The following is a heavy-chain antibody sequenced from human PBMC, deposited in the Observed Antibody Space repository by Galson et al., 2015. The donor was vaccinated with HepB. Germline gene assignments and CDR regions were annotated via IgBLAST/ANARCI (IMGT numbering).Heavy chain of an antibody. V-gene: IGHV3-30*04. CDR2: ISYDGSHK. J-gene: IGHJ4*02. CDR3: ARAALTMIRGGNFDN. Sequence: SLRLSCAASGFIFPSHAMHWVRQAPGKGLEWVAVISYDGSHKFLADSVKGRFTIPRDNSENTLDLQMNSLRPEDTAVYYCARAALTMIRGGNFDNWGQGTLVAVSS. CDR1: GFIFPSHA. D-gene: IGHD3-10*01.